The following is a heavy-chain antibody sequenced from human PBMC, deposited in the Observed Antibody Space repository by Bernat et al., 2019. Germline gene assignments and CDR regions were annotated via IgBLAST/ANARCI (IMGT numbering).Heavy chain of an antibody. J-gene: IGHJ4*02. CDR3: ARQADGIADH. V-gene: IGHV4-59*08. CDR2: IYYSGST. D-gene: IGHD6-13*01. CDR1: GGSISSYY. Sequence: QVQLQESGPGLVKPSETLSLTCTVSGGSISSYYWSWIRQPPGKGLEWIGYIYYSGSTNYNPSLKSRVTISVDTSKNQFSLKLSSVTAADTAVYYCARQADGIADHGGQGTLVTVSS.